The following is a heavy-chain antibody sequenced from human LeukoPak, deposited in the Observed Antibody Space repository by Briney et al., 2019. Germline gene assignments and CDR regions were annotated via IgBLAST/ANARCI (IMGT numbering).Heavy chain of an antibody. J-gene: IGHJ4*02. CDR1: GFTVSSKY. CDR3: AGRITMVRNTSPPFDY. CDR2: LYSGGTT. V-gene: IGHV3-53*01. Sequence: GGSLRLSCAASGFTVSSKYMSWVRQAPGKGLEWVSVLYSGGTTYYADSVKGRFTISRDNAKNSLYLQMNSLRAEDTAVYYCAGRITMVRNTSPPFDYWGQGTLVTVSS. D-gene: IGHD3-10*01.